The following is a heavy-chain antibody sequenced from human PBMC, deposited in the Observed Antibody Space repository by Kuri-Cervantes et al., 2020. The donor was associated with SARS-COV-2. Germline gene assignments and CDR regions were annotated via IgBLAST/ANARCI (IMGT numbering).Heavy chain of an antibody. D-gene: IGHD2-2*02. CDR1: GYTFTGYY. CDR2: INPNSGGT. CDR3: ARSHPPVRRNPALYCSSTSCYNAWGPFDY. Sequence: ASVKVSCKASGYTFTGYYMHWVRQAPGQGLEWMGWINPNSGGTNYAQKFQGRVTMTTDTSTSTAYMELRSLRSEDTAVYYCARSHPPVRRNPALYCSSTSCYNAWGPFDYWGQGTLVTVSS. J-gene: IGHJ4*02. V-gene: IGHV1-2*02.